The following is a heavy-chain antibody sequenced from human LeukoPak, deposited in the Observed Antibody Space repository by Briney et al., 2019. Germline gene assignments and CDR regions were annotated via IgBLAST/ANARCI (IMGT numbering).Heavy chain of an antibody. CDR1: GVSISSYY. J-gene: IGHJ4*02. CDR3: ARRHYDILTGHPPYFDY. CDR2: IYYSGST. D-gene: IGHD3-9*01. V-gene: IGHV4-59*08. Sequence: SETLSLTCTVSGVSISSYYWSWIRQPPGKGLEWIGCIYYSGSTNYNPSLKSRVTISVDTSKNQFSLKLTSVTAADTAVYYCARRHYDILTGHPPYFDYWGQGTLVTVSS.